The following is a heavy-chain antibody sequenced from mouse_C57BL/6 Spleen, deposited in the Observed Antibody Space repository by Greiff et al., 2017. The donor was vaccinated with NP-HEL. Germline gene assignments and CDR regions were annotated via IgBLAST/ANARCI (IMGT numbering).Heavy chain of an antibody. CDR1: GYTFTDYY. CDR3: ARDSTYDYETHYFDY. CDR2: INPNNGGT. Sequence: EVQLQQSGPELVKPGASVKISCKASGYTFTDYYMNWVKQSHGKSLEWIGDINPNNGGTSYNQKFKGKATLTVDKSSSTAYMELRSLTSEDSAVYYCARDSTYDYETHYFDYWGQGTTLTVSS. D-gene: IGHD2-4*01. V-gene: IGHV1-26*01. J-gene: IGHJ2*01.